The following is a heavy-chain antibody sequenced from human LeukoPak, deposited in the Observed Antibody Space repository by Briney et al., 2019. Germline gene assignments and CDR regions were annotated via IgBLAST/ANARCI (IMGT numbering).Heavy chain of an antibody. Sequence: SETLSLTCTVSGGSISSYYWSWIRQPAGKGLEWIGRIYTSGSTNYNPSLKSRVTMSVGTSKNQFSLKLSSVTAADTAVYYCARDGIAAAGRRFDPWGQGTLVTVSS. CDR1: GGSISSYY. CDR3: ARDGIAAAGRRFDP. CDR2: IYTSGST. J-gene: IGHJ5*02. V-gene: IGHV4-4*07. D-gene: IGHD6-13*01.